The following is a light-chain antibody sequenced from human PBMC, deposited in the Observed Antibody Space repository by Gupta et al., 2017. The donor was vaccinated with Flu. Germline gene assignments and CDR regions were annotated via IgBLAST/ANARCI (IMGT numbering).Light chain of an antibody. CDR2: KDS. CDR1: ALPKQY. J-gene: IGLJ3*02. CDR3: QSADSSVTYWL. V-gene: IGLV3-25*02. Sequence: SYLPQQPPSAALPPGQTARITCSGDALPKQYAYWYQQKPGQAPVLVIYKDSERPSGIPERFSGSSFGTTVTLTISGVQAEDEADYYCQSADSSVTYWLFGGGTKLTVL.